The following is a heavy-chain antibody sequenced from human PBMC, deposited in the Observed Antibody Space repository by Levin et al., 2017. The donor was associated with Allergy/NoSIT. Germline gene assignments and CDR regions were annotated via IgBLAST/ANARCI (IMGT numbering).Heavy chain of an antibody. V-gene: IGHV4-61*01. CDR1: GGPVNSGSYY. CDR3: TRDRGSSGWFES. J-gene: IGHJ5*01. D-gene: IGHD6-19*01. CDR2: VYYSGTT. Sequence: SETLSLTCTVSGGPVNSGSYYWSWIRQPPGKGLEWIGSVYYSGTTNYNPSLKRRASITVDTSKNQFPLTLSSLTAADTAVYYCTRDRGSSGWFESWGQGTLVTVSS.